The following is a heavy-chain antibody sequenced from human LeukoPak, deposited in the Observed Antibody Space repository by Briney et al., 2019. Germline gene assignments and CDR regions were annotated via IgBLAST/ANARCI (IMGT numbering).Heavy chain of an antibody. V-gene: IGHV3-48*02. Sequence: GGSLRLSCAASGFTFSRFWMNWVRQAPGKGLEWVSYISSSSDTIYDADSVKGRFTISRDNGKKSLYLQMNSLRDEDTAVYYCVRGGGWYNGSQTRFDSWGQGTLVTVAS. D-gene: IGHD1-26*01. J-gene: IGHJ4*02. CDR2: ISSSSDTI. CDR3: VRGGGWYNGSQTRFDS. CDR1: GFTFSRFW.